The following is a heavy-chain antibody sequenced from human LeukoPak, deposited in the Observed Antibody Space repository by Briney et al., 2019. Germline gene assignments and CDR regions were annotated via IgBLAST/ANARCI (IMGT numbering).Heavy chain of an antibody. V-gene: IGHV4-30-2*01. J-gene: IGHJ5*02. CDR3: ARVADYYGSGSYGLDP. CDR2: IYHSGST. Sequence: SETLSLTCAVSGGSISSGGYSWSWIRQPPGKGLEWIGYIYHSGSTYYNPSLKSRATISVDRSKNQFSLKLSSVTAADTAVYYCARVADYYGSGSYGLDPWGQGTLVTVSS. CDR1: GGSISSGGYS. D-gene: IGHD3-10*01.